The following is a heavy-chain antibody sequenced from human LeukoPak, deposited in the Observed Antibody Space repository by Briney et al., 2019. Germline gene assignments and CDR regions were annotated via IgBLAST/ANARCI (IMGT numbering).Heavy chain of an antibody. V-gene: IGHV3-21*01. Sequence: GGSLRLSCAASGFTFSSYNMNWVRQAPGKGLEWVSSISSSSSYIYYADSVKGRFTISRDNAKNSLYLQMNSLRAEDTAVYYCARAVAGTVGWFDPWGQGTLVTVSS. CDR1: GFTFSSYN. D-gene: IGHD6-19*01. J-gene: IGHJ5*02. CDR2: ISSSSSYI. CDR3: ARAVAGTVGWFDP.